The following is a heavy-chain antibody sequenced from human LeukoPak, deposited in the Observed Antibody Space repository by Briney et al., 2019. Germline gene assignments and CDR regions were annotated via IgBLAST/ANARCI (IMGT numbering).Heavy chain of an antibody. CDR2: ISSSGSII. CDR1: GFTFSTYA. V-gene: IGHV3-48*03. CDR3: ARPTYYGSGSYYTGFDC. J-gene: IGHJ4*02. D-gene: IGHD3-10*01. Sequence: GGSLRLSCAASGFTFSTYAMSWVRQAPGKGLEWVSYISSSGSIIYHADSVKGRFTFSRDNAKNSLYLQMNGLRVEDTAVYYCARPTYYGSGSYYTGFDCWGQGTLVTVSS.